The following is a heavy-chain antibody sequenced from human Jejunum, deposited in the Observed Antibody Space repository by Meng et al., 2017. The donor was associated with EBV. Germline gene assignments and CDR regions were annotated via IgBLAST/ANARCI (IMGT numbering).Heavy chain of an antibody. J-gene: IGHJ4*02. D-gene: IGHD5-18*01. CDR3: ARVRGYSYGRPFDY. Sequence: QGQLLQFGSELKKPGASVTVSCKASGYSFTNSAMNWVRQAPGQGVEWMGWINTNTGNPTYAQGFTGRFVFSLDTSVSTAYLQISSLKAEDTAVYYCARVRGYSYGRPFDYWGQGTLVTVSS. V-gene: IGHV7-4-1*02. CDR1: GYSFTNSA. CDR2: INTNTGNP.